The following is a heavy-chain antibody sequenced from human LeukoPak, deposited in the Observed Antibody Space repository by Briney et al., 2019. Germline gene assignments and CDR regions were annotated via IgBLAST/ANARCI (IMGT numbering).Heavy chain of an antibody. V-gene: IGHV4-4*07. Sequence: SSETLSLTCTVSGGSISSYYWSWIRQAAGKGLEWIGRIYTSGSTNYNPSLKSRVTMSVDTSKNQFSLKLSSVTAADTAVYYCASFSGWYGNAFDIWGQGTMVTVSS. D-gene: IGHD6-19*01. CDR1: GGSISSYY. CDR3: ASFSGWYGNAFDI. J-gene: IGHJ3*02. CDR2: IYTSGST.